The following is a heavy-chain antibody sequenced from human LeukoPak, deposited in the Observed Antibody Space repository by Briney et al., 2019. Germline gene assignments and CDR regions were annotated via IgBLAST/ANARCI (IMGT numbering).Heavy chain of an antibody. CDR1: GYTFTSYG. CDR2: ISAYNGNT. CDR3: ARGYYDSSVAGVDY. V-gene: IGHV1-18*01. Sequence: ASVKVSCKASGYTFTSYGISWVRQAPGQGLEWMGWISAYNGNTNYAQKLQGRVTMTTDTSTSTAYMELRSLRSDDAAVYYCARGYYDSSVAGVDYWGQGTLVTVSS. D-gene: IGHD3-22*01. J-gene: IGHJ4*02.